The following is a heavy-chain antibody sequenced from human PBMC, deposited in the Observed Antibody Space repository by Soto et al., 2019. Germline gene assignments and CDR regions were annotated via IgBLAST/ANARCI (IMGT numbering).Heavy chain of an antibody. D-gene: IGHD2-2*02. V-gene: IGHV3-23*01. CDR1: GFTFSSYA. Sequence: EVHVLESGGGLVQPGGSLRLSCAASGFTFSSYAMTWVRQAPGKGLEWVSSLSGSGDSTYYADSVKGRFTISRDNFRNALYLQMNSLSAEDTAVYYWAKGNVPTAISSLDSWGQGTLVTVSS. J-gene: IGHJ4*02. CDR3: AKGNVPTAISSLDS. CDR2: LSGSGDST.